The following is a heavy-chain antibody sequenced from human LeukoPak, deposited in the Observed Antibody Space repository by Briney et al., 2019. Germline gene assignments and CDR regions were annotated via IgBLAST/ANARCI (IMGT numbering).Heavy chain of an antibody. V-gene: IGHV3-33*01. J-gene: IGHJ3*02. D-gene: IGHD3-22*01. CDR3: ARPGGVVITYAFDI. CDR2: IWYDGSNK. Sequence: GGSLRLSCAASGFTFSSYGMHWVRQAPGKGLEWVAVIWYDGSNKYYADSVKGRFTISRDNSENTLYLQMNSLRAEDTAVYYCARPGGVVITYAFDIWGQGTMVTVSS. CDR1: GFTFSSYG.